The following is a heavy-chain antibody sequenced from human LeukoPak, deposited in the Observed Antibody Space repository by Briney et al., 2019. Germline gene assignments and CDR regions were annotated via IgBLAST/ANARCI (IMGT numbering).Heavy chain of an antibody. CDR3: AKDVVPDSGWDLDY. D-gene: IGHD6-19*01. J-gene: IGHJ4*02. CDR1: GLTFSTYS. CDR2: IYGNGERT. Sequence: GGSLRLSCVASGLTFSTYSMTWVRQAPGKGLEWVSSIYGNGERTFYADSVKGRLTIFRDNSKNTLYLEMLGLRPEDTAVYYCAKDVVPDSGWDLDYWGQGTLVTVSS. V-gene: IGHV3-23*01.